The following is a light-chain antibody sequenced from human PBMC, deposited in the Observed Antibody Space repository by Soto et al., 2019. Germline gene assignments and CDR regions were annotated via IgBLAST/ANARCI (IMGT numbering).Light chain of an antibody. CDR1: QSVGSD. CDR2: GAS. V-gene: IGKV3-15*01. Sequence: EIVMTQSPATLSVSPGERATLSCRASQSVGSDLAWYQQKPGQAPRLVIFGASTWATGIPARFSGSGSGTEFTLTISSLQSEDFAVYYCQQYDNWPATFGQGTKV. CDR3: QQYDNWPAT. J-gene: IGKJ1*01.